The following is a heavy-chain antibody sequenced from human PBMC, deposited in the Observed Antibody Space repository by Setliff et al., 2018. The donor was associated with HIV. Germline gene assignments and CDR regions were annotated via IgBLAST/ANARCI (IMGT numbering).Heavy chain of an antibody. CDR1: GYTFTSDY. Sequence: GASVKVSCKASGYTFTSDYIHWVRQAPGQGLEWMGIINPAGNPPSYAQKFQGRLTMTRDTSTTTVYMELSSLNSEDTAVYYCAKDIPGPATNSGRIKNWFDPWGEGTLVT. D-gene: IGHD6-19*01. J-gene: IGHJ5*02. V-gene: IGHV1-46*01. CDR3: AKDIPGPATNSGRIKNWFDP. CDR2: INPAGNPP.